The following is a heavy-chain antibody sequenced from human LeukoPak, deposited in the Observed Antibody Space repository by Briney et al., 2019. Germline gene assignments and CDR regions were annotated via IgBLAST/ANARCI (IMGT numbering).Heavy chain of an antibody. D-gene: IGHD5-12*01. CDR2: INPNSGGT. CDR1: GYTFTGYY. CDR3: ARDRSRYSGYDLVY. J-gene: IGHJ4*02. Sequence: ASVKVSCKASGYTFTGYYMHWVRQAPGQGLEWMGLINPNSGGTNYAQKFQGRVTMTRDTSISTAYMELGRLRSDDTAVYYCARDRSRYSGYDLVYWGQGTLVTVSS. V-gene: IGHV1-2*02.